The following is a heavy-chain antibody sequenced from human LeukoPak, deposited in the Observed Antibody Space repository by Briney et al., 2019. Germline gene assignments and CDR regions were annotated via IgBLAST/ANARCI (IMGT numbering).Heavy chain of an antibody. CDR1: GGTFSSYA. V-gene: IGHV1-69*06. CDR3: ARIKGDDYYDSSGYEDAFDI. CDR2: IIPIFGTA. J-gene: IGHJ3*02. D-gene: IGHD3-22*01. Sequence: SVKVSCKASGGTFSSYAISWVRQAPGQGLEWMGGIIPIFGTANYAQKFQGRVTITADKSTSTAYMELSSLRSEDTAVYYCARIKGDDYYDSSGYEDAFDIWGQGTMVTVSS.